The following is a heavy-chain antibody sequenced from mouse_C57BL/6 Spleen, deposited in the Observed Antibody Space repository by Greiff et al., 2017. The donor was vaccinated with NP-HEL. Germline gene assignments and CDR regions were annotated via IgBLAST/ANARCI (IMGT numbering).Heavy chain of an antibody. D-gene: IGHD1-1*01. Sequence: LVESGAELVKPGASVKISCKASGYTFTDYYINWVKQRPGQGLEWIGKIGPGSGITYYNEKFKGKATLTADKSSSTAYMQLGSLTSEDSAVYFCARSPSYYYGSRYWYFDVWGTGTTVTVSS. J-gene: IGHJ1*03. CDR2: IGPGSGIT. V-gene: IGHV1-77*01. CDR1: GYTFTDYY. CDR3: ARSPSYYYGSRYWYFDV.